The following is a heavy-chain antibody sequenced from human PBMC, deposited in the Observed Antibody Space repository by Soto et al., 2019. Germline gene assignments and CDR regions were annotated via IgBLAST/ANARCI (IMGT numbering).Heavy chain of an antibody. CDR3: ARVGFGSGSYTPHYYYYYGMDV. Sequence: KPSETLSLTCTVSGGSISSYYWSWIRQPPGKGLEWIGYIYYSGSTNYNPSLKSRVTISVDTSKNQFSLKPSSVTAADTAVYYCARVGFGSGSYTPHYYYYYGMDVWGQGTAVTVSS. CDR1: GGSISSYY. J-gene: IGHJ6*02. D-gene: IGHD3-10*01. CDR2: IYYSGST. V-gene: IGHV4-59*01.